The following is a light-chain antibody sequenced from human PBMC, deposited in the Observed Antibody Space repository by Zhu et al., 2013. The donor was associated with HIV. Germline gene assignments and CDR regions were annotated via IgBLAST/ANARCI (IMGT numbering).Light chain of an antibody. J-gene: IGKJ1*01. V-gene: IGKV3-20*01. CDR2: ATS. Sequence: EVVLTQSPATLSVSPGDRVTLSCRASRDLKSNLAWYQQKPGQAPRLLIYATSTRATGIPDRFSGGGSGTDFTLTISRLEPEDFAVYYCQQYGNSPPWTFGQGTKVEIK. CDR1: RDLKSN. CDR3: QQYGNSPPWT.